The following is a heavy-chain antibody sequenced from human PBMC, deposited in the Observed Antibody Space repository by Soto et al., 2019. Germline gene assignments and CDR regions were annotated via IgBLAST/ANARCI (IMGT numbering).Heavy chain of an antibody. Sequence: PGGSPRLSCAASGFTFSNAWMNWVRQAPGKGLEGVGRIRSKTDGGTTDYAAPVKGRFTISRDDSKNTLYLQMNSLKTEDTAVYYCTTHWGYYYDSSGYYYFDYWGQGTLVTVSS. J-gene: IGHJ4*02. V-gene: IGHV3-15*07. D-gene: IGHD3-22*01. CDR3: TTHWGYYYDSSGYYYFDY. CDR2: IRSKTDGGTT. CDR1: GFTFSNAW.